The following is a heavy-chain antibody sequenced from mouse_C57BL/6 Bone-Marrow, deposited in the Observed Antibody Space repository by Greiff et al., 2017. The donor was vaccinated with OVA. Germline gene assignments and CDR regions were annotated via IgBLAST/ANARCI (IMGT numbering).Heavy chain of an antibody. V-gene: IGHV5-6*01. CDR1: GFTFSSYG. Sequence: EVQVVESGGDLVKPGGSLKLSCAASGFTFSSYGMSWVRQTPDKRLEWVATISSGGSYTYYPDSVKGRFTISRDNAKNTLYLQMSSLKSEDTAMYYCARHYGSSFFAYWGQGTLVTVSA. D-gene: IGHD1-1*01. J-gene: IGHJ3*01. CDR3: ARHYGSSFFAY. CDR2: ISSGGSYT.